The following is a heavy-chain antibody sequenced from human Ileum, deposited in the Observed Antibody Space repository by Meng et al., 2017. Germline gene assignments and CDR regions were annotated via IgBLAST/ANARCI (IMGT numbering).Heavy chain of an antibody. D-gene: IGHD3-16*01. Sequence: QITSKESGPTLVKPTQTLTRTCTFSGFSLTTCAEGVGWFRQPPGKGLEWLAMIYRDDEKRFSPSLNSRLTITKDTSKSQVVLTMTNMDPVDTATYYCARGRVGTWWFDPWGQGALVTVSS. CDR2: IYRDDEK. J-gene: IGHJ5*02. CDR3: ARGRVGTWWFDP. V-gene: IGHV2-5*02. CDR1: GFSLTTCAEG.